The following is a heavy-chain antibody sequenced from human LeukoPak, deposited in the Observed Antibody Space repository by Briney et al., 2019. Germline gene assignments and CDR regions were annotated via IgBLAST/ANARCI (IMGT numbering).Heavy chain of an antibody. Sequence: AESLQFSSRSSGYNFPTYWICWVRQMPGKGLEYMGIIYPGDSDTRYSPSFEGQVTFSTDTSITTVYLQWSSLKASDTAMYYCARLVEMTATRPTSYSDYMDDWGKGFTVTVSS. V-gene: IGHV5-51*01. CDR2: IYPGDSDT. J-gene: IGHJ6*03. D-gene: IGHD5-24*01. CDR1: GYNFPTYW. CDR3: ARLVEMTATRPTSYSDYMDD.